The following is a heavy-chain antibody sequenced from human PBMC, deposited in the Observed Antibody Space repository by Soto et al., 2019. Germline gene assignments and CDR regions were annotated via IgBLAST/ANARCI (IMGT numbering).Heavy chain of an antibody. CDR2: ISYDGSNT. Sequence: QVQLVESGGGVVQPGRSLRLSCAASGFTFSSYAMHWVRQAPGKGLEWVAVISYDGSNTYYADSVKGRFTISRDNSKNTLYLQMNSLRAEDTAVYYCARTTVVSEYFQHWGQGTLVTVSS. CDR1: GFTFSSYA. D-gene: IGHD4-17*01. CDR3: ARTTVVSEYFQH. V-gene: IGHV3-30-3*01. J-gene: IGHJ1*01.